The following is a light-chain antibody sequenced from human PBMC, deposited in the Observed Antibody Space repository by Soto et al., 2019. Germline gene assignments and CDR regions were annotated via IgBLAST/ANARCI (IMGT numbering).Light chain of an antibody. CDR2: GAS. Sequence: EIVITQAPATVSVSPGERAALCCRASQSVSSNLAWYQQKPGQAPRLLIYGASTRATGIPARFSGSGSGTEFTLTISSLQSEDFAVYYCQQYNKWPPSWAFGKGTKVDIK. J-gene: IGKJ1*01. V-gene: IGKV3D-15*01. CDR3: QQYNKWPPSWA. CDR1: QSVSSN.